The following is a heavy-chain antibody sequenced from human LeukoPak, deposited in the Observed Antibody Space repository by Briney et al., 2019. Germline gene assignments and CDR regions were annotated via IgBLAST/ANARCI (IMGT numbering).Heavy chain of an antibody. V-gene: IGHV3-7*01. CDR1: GFTFSSYW. CDR3: ARARSPPKYGSGSYYSPVYIDY. Sequence: GGSLRLSCAASGFTFSSYWMSWVRQAPGKGLEWVANIKQDGSEKYYVDSVKGRFTISRDNAKNSLYLQMNSLRAEDTAVYYCARARSPPKYGSGSYYSPVYIDYWGQGTLVTVSS. D-gene: IGHD3-10*01. J-gene: IGHJ4*02. CDR2: IKQDGSEK.